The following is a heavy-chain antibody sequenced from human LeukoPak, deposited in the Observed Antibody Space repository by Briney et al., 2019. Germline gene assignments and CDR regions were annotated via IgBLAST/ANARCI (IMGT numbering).Heavy chain of an antibody. CDR1: GGSISSYP. Sequence: PSETLSLTCTVSGGSISSYPWSWIRQPPGKGLEWIGYIYYSGSTNYNPSLKSRVTISVDTSKNQFSLKLSSVTAADTAVYYCAGHRRDYDYVWGSSYFFDYWGQGTLVTVSS. CDR2: IYYSGST. V-gene: IGHV4-59*08. D-gene: IGHD3-16*01. J-gene: IGHJ4*02. CDR3: AGHRRDYDYVWGSSYFFDY.